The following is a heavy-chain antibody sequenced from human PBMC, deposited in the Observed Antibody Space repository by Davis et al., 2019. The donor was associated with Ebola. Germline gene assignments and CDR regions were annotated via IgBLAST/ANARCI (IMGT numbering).Heavy chain of an antibody. CDR3: ARVRYTSGWWLGPMDV. V-gene: IGHV2-70*11. D-gene: IGHD6-19*01. CDR2: IDWDGDR. Sequence: SGPTLVKPTQTLTLTCTFSGFSLNTSPMCVSWIRQPPGKALEWLARIDWDGDRYYSTSLKTRLNIYKDTSKNQVVLTMTNMDPVDTATYYCARVRYTSGWWLGPMDVWGQGTTVTVSS. J-gene: IGHJ6*02. CDR1: GFSLNTSPMC.